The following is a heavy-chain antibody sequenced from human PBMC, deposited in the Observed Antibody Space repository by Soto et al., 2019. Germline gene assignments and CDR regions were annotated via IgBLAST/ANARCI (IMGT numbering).Heavy chain of an antibody. Sequence: GGSLRLSCAASGFTFSSYAMSWVRQAPGKGLEWVSAISGSGGSTYYADSVKGRFTISRDNSKNTLYLQMNSLRAEDTAVYYCAKNPDYGDYVYNWFDPWGQGTLVTVSS. J-gene: IGHJ5*02. CDR2: ISGSGGST. D-gene: IGHD4-17*01. CDR1: GFTFSSYA. V-gene: IGHV3-23*01. CDR3: AKNPDYGDYVYNWFDP.